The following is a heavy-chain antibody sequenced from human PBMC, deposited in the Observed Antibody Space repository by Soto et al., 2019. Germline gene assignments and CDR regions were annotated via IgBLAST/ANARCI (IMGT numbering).Heavy chain of an antibody. CDR3: ARDMSGGTYNSYYGMDV. Sequence: PGGSLRLSCAASGFSFSSYAMTWVRQAPGRGLEWVSAISGSGSPTYYADSVKGRFTISRDNSKNTLYLQMNSLRADDTAVYYCARDMSGGTYNSYYGMDVWGQGATVTVSS. CDR2: ISGSGSPT. V-gene: IGHV3-23*01. CDR1: GFSFSSYA. J-gene: IGHJ6*01. D-gene: IGHD1-26*01.